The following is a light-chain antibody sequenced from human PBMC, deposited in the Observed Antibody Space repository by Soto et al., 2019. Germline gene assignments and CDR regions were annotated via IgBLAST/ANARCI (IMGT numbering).Light chain of an antibody. V-gene: IGKV1-9*01. CDR2: AAS. CDR3: QHYNSYSEA. J-gene: IGKJ1*01. CDR1: QGISSY. Sequence: DIQLTQSPSFLSASVGDRVTITCRASQGISSYLAWYQQKPGKAPKLLIYAASTLQSGVPSRFSGSGSGTEFTLTISGLQPDDFATYYCQHYNSYSEAFGQGTKVDIK.